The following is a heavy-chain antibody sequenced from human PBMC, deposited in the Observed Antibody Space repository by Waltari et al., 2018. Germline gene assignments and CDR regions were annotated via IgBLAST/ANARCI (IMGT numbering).Heavy chain of an antibody. CDR3: ARVNPLSGAFDI. J-gene: IGHJ3*02. Sequence: QVQLVQSGAEVKKPGASVKVSCKASGYTFTGYYMHWVRQAPGQGLEWMGWINPNSGGTNYAKKFQGRVTMTSDTSISTAYMELSRLRSDDTAVYYCARVNPLSGAFDIWGQGTMVTVSS. CDR1: GYTFTGYY. V-gene: IGHV1-2*02. CDR2: INPNSGGT.